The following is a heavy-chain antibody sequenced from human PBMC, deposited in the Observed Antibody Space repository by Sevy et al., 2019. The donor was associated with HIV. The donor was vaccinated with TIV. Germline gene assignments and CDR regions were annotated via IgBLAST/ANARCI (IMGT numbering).Heavy chain of an antibody. V-gene: IGHV3-30-3*01. CDR1: GFAFSDYA. CDR2: VSYDGSNT. CDR3: ARFPPQRAFDI. J-gene: IGHJ3*02. Sequence: GGSLRLSREAFGFAFSDYAMHWVRQVPGKGLEWLAVVSYDGSNTSYADSVKGRFTVSRDNSKNTLYLQMNSLRRDDTAVFYCARFPPQRAFDIWGQGTTVTVSS.